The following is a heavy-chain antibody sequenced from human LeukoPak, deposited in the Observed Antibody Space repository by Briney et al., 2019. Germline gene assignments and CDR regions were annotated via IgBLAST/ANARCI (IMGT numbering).Heavy chain of an antibody. CDR2: ISGSGDNT. J-gene: IGHJ3*02. D-gene: IGHD3-22*01. V-gene: IGHV3-23*01. CDR3: ANDGAYYDSSTDAFDI. CDR1: GFTFSSHG. Sequence: PGGSLRLSCAASGFTFSSHGMSWVRQAPGKGLEWVSTISGSGDNTYYADSVKGRFIISRDNSKNTLYLQMNSLRAEDTAVYYCANDGAYYDSSTDAFDIWGQGTMVTVSS.